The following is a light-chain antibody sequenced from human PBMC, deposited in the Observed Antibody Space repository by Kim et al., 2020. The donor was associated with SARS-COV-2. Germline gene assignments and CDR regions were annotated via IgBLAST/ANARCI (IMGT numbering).Light chain of an antibody. J-gene: IGKJ2*01. CDR2: GAS. CDR3: QQYGSSSMYT. Sequence: SPGERATLSCRASQSVSSSYLAWYQQKPGQAPRLLIYGASSRATGIPDRFSGSGSGTDFTLTISRLGPEDFAVYYCQQYGSSSMYTFGQGTKLEIK. CDR1: QSVSSSY. V-gene: IGKV3-20*01.